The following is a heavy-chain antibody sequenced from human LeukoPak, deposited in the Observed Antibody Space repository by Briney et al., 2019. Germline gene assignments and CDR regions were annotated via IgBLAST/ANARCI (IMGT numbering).Heavy chain of an antibody. V-gene: IGHV3-53*01. CDR1: GFTVSSTF. CDR2: IYRDANT. Sequence: GSLRLSCAASGFTVSSTFMSWVRQAPGKGLEWVSVIYRDANTHYADSVKGRFTISRDNSRNTLYLQMNSLRAEDTAVYYCAKVAANNVGGFYDYWGQGTLVTVSS. J-gene: IGHJ4*02. D-gene: IGHD1-14*01. CDR3: AKVAANNVGGFYDY.